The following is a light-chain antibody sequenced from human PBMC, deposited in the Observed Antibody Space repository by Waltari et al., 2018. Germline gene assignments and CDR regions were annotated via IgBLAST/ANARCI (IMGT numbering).Light chain of an antibody. J-gene: IGLJ7*01. CDR3: AAWDDSLSAAV. CDR2: SNN. CDR1: ISNIGRNT. V-gene: IGLV1-44*01. Sequence: SVLTQPPSTSGTPGQRVTISCSGSISNIGRNTVHWYQQVPGTAPKLLIFSNNRRPSGGPDRFSGSKSGTSASLAISGLQSEDEADYYCAAWDDSLSAAVFGGGTQLTVL.